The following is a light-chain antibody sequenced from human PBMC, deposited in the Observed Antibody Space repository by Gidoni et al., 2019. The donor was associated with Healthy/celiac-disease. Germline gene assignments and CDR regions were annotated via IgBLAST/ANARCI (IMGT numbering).Light chain of an antibody. Sequence: IVLTQSPATLSLSPGERATLSCRASQSVSSNLAWYQQKPGQAPRLLIYDASNRATGIPARFSCSGSGTDFTLTISILEPEDFAVYYCQQRSNWPSVTFGGGTKVEIK. V-gene: IGKV3-11*01. CDR3: QQRSNWPSVT. CDR2: DAS. CDR1: QSVSSN. J-gene: IGKJ4*01.